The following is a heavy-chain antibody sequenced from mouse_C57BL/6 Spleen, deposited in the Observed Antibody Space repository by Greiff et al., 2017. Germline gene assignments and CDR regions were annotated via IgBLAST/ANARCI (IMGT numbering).Heavy chain of an antibody. Sequence: EVQLQQSGAELVRPGASVKLPCTASGFNIKDYYMHWVKQRPEQGLEWIGRIDPEDGDTEYAPKFQGKATMTADTSSNTAYLQLSSLTSEDTAVYYRTTYYDSSYWYFDVWGTGTTVTVSS. J-gene: IGHJ1*03. CDR3: TTYYDSSYWYFDV. V-gene: IGHV14-1*01. D-gene: IGHD1-1*01. CDR2: IDPEDGDT. CDR1: GFNIKDYY.